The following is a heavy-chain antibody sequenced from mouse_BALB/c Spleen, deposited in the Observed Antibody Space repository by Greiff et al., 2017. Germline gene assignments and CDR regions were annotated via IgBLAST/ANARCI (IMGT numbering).Heavy chain of an antibody. J-gene: IGHJ4*01. CDR2: IDPANGNT. V-gene: IGHV14-3*02. D-gene: IGHD1-2*01. Sequence: EVQLQQSGAELVKPGASVKLSCTASGFNIKDTYMHWVKQRPEQGLEWIGRIDPANGNTKYDPKFQGKATITADTSSNTAYLQLSSLTSEDTAVYYCAPIHYYGYNAMDYWGQGTSVTVSS. CDR1: GFNIKDTY. CDR3: APIHYYGYNAMDY.